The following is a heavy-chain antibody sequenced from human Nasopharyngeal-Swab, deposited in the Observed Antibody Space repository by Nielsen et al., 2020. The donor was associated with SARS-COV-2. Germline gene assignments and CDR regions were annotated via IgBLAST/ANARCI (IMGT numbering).Heavy chain of an antibody. Sequence: ASVKVSCKASGYTFTDYYMHWVRQAPGQGLECMGRINPNSGGTNYAQKFQGRVTMTRDTSISTAYMELSRLRSDDTAVYYCAKAMRITMIGYYYYGMDVWGQGTTVTVSS. J-gene: IGHJ6*02. CDR2: INPNSGGT. V-gene: IGHV1-2*06. CDR1: GYTFTDYY. D-gene: IGHD3-22*01. CDR3: AKAMRITMIGYYYYGMDV.